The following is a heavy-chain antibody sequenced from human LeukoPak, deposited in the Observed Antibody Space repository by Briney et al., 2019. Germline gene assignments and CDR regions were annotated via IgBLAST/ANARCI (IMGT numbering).Heavy chain of an antibody. CDR3: ASSAVTTVARWNYYYMDV. D-gene: IGHD4-11*01. CDR1: GFTFSSYW. Sequence: GGSLRLSCAASGFTFSSYWMSWVRQAPGKGLEWVANIKQDGSEKYYVDSVKGRFTISRDNAKNSLYLQMNSLRAEDTAVYYCASSAVTTVARWNYYYMDVWGKGTTVTVSS. V-gene: IGHV3-7*01. J-gene: IGHJ6*03. CDR2: IKQDGSEK.